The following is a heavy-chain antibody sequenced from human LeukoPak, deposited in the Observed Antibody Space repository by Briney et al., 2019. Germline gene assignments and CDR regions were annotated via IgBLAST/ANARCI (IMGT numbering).Heavy chain of an antibody. CDR2: IYYSGST. D-gene: IGHD6-6*01. CDR3: ARVSSSSSSFDY. J-gene: IGHJ4*02. CDR1: GGSISSSSYY. Sequence: SETLSLTCTASGGSISSSSYYWGWIRQPPGKGLEWIGSIYYSGSTYYNPSLKSRVTISVDTSKNQFSLKLSSVTAADTAGYYCARVSSSSSSFDYWGQGTLVTVSS. V-gene: IGHV4-39*07.